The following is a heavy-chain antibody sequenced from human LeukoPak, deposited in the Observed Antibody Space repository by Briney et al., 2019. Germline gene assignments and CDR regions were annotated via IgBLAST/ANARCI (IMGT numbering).Heavy chain of an antibody. CDR2: ISWNSGSI. V-gene: IGHV3-9*01. D-gene: IGHD6-19*01. CDR1: GFIFNNYA. CDR3: AKGNRRHYTSGPNPDSLH. Sequence: QAGGSLRLSCAGSGFIFNNYAMHWVRQPPGKGLEWVSGISWNSGSIDYADSVKGRFTISRDNAKNSLYLQMNSLRVEDTAFYYCAKGNRRHYTSGPNPDSLHWGQGALVTVSS. J-gene: IGHJ4*02.